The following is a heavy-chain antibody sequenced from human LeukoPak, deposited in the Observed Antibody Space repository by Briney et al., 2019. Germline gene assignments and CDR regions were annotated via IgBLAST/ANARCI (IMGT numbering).Heavy chain of an antibody. CDR1: GYTFTSYD. CDR2: MNPNSGNT. V-gene: IGHV1-8*01. Sequence: GASVKVSCKASGYTFTSYDINWVRQATGRGLEWMGWMNPNSGNTGYAQKFQGRVTMTRNTSISTAYMELSSLRSEDTAVYYCARGHYVWGSYPFNWFDPWGQGTLVTVSS. CDR3: ARGHYVWGSYPFNWFDP. J-gene: IGHJ5*02. D-gene: IGHD3-16*02.